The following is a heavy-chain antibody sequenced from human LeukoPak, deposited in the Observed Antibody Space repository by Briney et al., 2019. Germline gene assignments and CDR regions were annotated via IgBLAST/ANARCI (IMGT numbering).Heavy chain of an antibody. CDR3: ARDYRYYFDY. CDR2: IKEDGSKT. V-gene: IGHV3-7*01. Sequence: PGGSLRLSCAASGFTFNTYSLSWVRQAPGKGLEWVADIKEDGSKTYYADSVKGRFTISRDNAKNSLYLQMNSLRAEDTAVYYCARDYRYYFDYWGQGTLVTVSS. J-gene: IGHJ4*02. D-gene: IGHD4-11*01. CDR1: GFTFNTYS.